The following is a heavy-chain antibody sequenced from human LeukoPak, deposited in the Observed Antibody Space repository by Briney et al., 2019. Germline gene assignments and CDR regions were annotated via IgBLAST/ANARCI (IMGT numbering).Heavy chain of an antibody. CDR1: GFTFSSYA. J-gene: IGHJ4*02. CDR2: ISGSGGST. V-gene: IGHV3-23*01. CDR3: AKDPNIYYDILTGYYSNYPGYFDY. Sequence: PGGSLRLSCAASGFTFSSYAMSWVRQAPGKGLEWVSAISGSGGSTYYADSVKGRFTISRDNSKNTLYLQMNSLRAEDTAVYYCAKDPNIYYDILTGYYSNYPGYFDYWGQGTLVTVSS. D-gene: IGHD3-9*01.